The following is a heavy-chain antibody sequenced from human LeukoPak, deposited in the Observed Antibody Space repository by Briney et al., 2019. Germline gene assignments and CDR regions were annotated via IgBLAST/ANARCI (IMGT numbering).Heavy chain of an antibody. D-gene: IGHD2-15*01. J-gene: IGHJ6*03. Sequence: GGSLRLSCAASGFTFSSYEMNWVRQAPGKGLEWVSYISSSGSTIYYADSVKGRFTISRDNAKNSLHLQMNSLRAEDTAVYYCARQIVAATVYYYMDVWGKGTTVTISS. V-gene: IGHV3-48*03. CDR2: ISSSGSTI. CDR3: ARQIVAATVYYYMDV. CDR1: GFTFSSYE.